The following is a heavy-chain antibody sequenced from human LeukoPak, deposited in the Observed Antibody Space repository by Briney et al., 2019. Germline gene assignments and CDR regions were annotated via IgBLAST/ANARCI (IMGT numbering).Heavy chain of an antibody. D-gene: IGHD6-19*01. CDR2: IYNTGST. Sequence: SETLSLTCGVSGNFISRGYYWAWIRQPPGKGLEGIGSIYNTGSTYYNPSLKSRVTMSIDTSKNQFSLKLSSVTAADTAVYYCARNTSAWSPLGETQSAPHCFDSWGQGTLVTVSS. CDR3: ARNTSAWSPLGETQSAPHCFDS. CDR1: GNFISRGYY. V-gene: IGHV4-38-2*01. J-gene: IGHJ4*02.